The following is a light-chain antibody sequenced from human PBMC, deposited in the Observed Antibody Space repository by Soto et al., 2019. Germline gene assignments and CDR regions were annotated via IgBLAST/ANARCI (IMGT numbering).Light chain of an antibody. Sequence: DIPMTQSPSTLSASVGDRVTITCRASQSIGGWLAWYQQRPGKAPRLLIYDASSVESGVPSRLSGSRSGTTFTLAISSLQPEYFSTYYCQHYHSYPYTFGQGTKLEIK. CDR1: QSIGGW. J-gene: IGKJ2*01. CDR2: DAS. CDR3: QHYHSYPYT. V-gene: IGKV1-5*01.